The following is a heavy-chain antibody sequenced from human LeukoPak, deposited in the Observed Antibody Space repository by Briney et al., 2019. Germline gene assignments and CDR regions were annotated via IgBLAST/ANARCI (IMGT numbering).Heavy chain of an antibody. CDR3: AREYSSSWYWFDP. D-gene: IGHD6-13*01. CDR1: GGSISSYY. J-gene: IGHJ5*02. Sequence: SETLSLTCTVSGGSISSYYWSWIRQPPGMGLEWIGYIYYSGSTNYNPSLKSRVTISVDTSKNQFSLKLSSVTAADTAVYYCAREYSSSWYWFDPWGQGTLVTVSS. V-gene: IGHV4-59*01. CDR2: IYYSGST.